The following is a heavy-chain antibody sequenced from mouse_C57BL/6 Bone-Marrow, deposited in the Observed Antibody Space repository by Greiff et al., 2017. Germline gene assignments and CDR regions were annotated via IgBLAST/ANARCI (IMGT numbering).Heavy chain of an antibody. J-gene: IGHJ4*01. D-gene: IGHD1-1*01. Sequence: QVQLQQSGAELVRPGASVKLSCKASGYTFTDYYINWVKQRPGQGLEWIARIYPGSGNTYYNEKFKGKATLTADKSSSTAYMQLSSLTSEDSAVYFCARDPIYYYGSSHWGQGTSVTVSS. CDR1: GYTFTDYY. CDR2: IYPGSGNT. V-gene: IGHV1-76*01. CDR3: ARDPIYYYGSSH.